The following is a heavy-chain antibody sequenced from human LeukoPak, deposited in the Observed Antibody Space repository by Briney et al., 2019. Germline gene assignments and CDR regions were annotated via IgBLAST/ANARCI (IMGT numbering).Heavy chain of an antibody. CDR2: IYYSGST. Sequence: SETLSLTCTVSGDYISSSSYYWGWIRQPPGKGLEWIGSIYYSGSTNYNPSLKSRVTISVDTSKNQFSLKLSSVTAADTAVYYCARDQRPHSGWYFSGSWFDPWGQGTLVTVSS. J-gene: IGHJ5*02. V-gene: IGHV4-39*07. CDR1: GDYISSSSYY. D-gene: IGHD6-19*01. CDR3: ARDQRPHSGWYFSGSWFDP.